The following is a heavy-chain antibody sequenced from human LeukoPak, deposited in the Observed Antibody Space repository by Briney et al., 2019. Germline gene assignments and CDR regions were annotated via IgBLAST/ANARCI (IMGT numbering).Heavy chain of an antibody. V-gene: IGHV3-7*03. CDR2: IRPDGNEE. CDR3: ARDGPDALDI. CDR1: GFTFSKYW. J-gene: IGHJ3*02. Sequence: GGSLRLSCAASGFTFSKYWMNWVRLTPGKGLEWVANIRPDGNEEHYADSVKGRFTISRDNAKNSLYLQMNSLRAEDTAVYYCARDGPDALDIWGQGTMVTVSS.